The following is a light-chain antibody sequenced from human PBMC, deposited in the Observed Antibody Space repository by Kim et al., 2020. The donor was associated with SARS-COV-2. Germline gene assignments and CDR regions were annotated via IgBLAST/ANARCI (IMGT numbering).Light chain of an antibody. V-gene: IGKV1-5*03. J-gene: IGKJ5*01. CDR1: QSICSY. CDR2: KAS. Sequence: AAVGDRVTITCRAGQSICSYLAGYQQKPGNVPKILIYKASTVESGVPARFSGSESGTEFTLTISSLQPDDFANYYCQQFYTNPVTFGQGTRLEIK. CDR3: QQFYTNPVT.